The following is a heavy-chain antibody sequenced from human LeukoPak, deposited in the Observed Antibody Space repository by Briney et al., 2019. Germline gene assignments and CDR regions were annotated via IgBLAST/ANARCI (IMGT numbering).Heavy chain of an antibody. V-gene: IGHV4-34*01. J-gene: IGHJ5*02. CDR2: INHSGST. Sequence: SETLSLTCAVYGGSFSGYYWSWIRQPPGKGLEWIGEINHSGSTNYNPSLKSRVTISVDTSKNQFSLKLSSVTAADTAVYYCARVFYYCSSTSCFHRKWLPKYNWFDPWGQGTLVTVSS. CDR1: GGSFSGYY. CDR3: ARVFYYCSSTSCFHRKWLPKYNWFDP. D-gene: IGHD2-2*01.